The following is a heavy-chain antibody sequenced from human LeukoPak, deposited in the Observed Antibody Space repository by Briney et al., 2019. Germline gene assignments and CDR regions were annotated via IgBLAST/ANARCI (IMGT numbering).Heavy chain of an antibody. CDR1: GGSISSSSYY. CDR2: MYYRGNT. V-gene: IGHV4-39*07. D-gene: IGHD1-7*01. Sequence: KPSETLSLTCTVSGGSISSSSYYWGWIRQPPGKGLEWVGHMYYRGNTFYNPSLKSLVTISVDTSKNQFSLKLRSVTAADTAVYYCARLYGNYQNYFDYWGQGTLVTVSS. J-gene: IGHJ4*02. CDR3: ARLYGNYQNYFDY.